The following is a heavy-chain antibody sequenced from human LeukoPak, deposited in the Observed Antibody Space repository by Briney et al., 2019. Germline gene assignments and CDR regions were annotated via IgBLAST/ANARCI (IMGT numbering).Heavy chain of an antibody. V-gene: IGHV1-18*01. J-gene: IGHJ4*02. CDR2: ISAYNGNT. Sequence: ASVKVSCKASGYTFTIYGIRWVRQAPGQGREGVGWISAYNGNTNYAQKLQGRVTMTTDTSPSTAYMELRSLRSDDTAVYYCARPRKCSGGSCYYDYWGQGTLVTVSS. D-gene: IGHD2-15*01. CDR1: GYTFTIYG. CDR3: ARPRKCSGGSCYYDY.